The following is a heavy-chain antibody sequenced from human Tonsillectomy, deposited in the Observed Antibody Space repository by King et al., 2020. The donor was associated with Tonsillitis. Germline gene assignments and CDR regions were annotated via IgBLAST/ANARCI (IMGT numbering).Heavy chain of an antibody. D-gene: IGHD4-17*01. CDR3: ERNRDYGDYVDF. V-gene: IGHV4-31*03. CDR2: IYHSGPT. CDR1: GDSLTSGGYF. Sequence: VQLVESGPGLVRPSQTLSLICSVSGDSLTSGGYFWSWIRQHPDKGLEWIGSIYHSGPTYHTPSLRSRLLMSVNTSKNQFSLRLTAVTAADTAVYYCERNRDYGDYVDFWGQGTLVAVSS. J-gene: IGHJ4*02.